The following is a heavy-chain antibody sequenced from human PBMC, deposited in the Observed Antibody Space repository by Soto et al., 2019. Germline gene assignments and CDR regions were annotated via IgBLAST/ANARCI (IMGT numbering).Heavy chain of an antibody. J-gene: IGHJ6*02. V-gene: IGHV3-23*01. CDR2: ISGSGGST. CDR1: GFTFSSYA. CDR3: ARVKTDYSNPRGPFFFYGMDV. D-gene: IGHD4-4*01. Sequence: GGSLRLSCAASGFTFSSYAMSWVRQAPGKGLEWVSAISGSGGSTYYADSVKGRFTISRDNSKTTVFLQMNSLRPEDTAAYYCARVKTDYSNPRGPFFFYGMDVWGQGTTVTVSS.